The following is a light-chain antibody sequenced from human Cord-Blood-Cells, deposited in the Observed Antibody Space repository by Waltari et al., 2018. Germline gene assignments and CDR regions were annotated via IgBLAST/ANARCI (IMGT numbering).Light chain of an antibody. CDR3: QQYYSYPRT. V-gene: IGKV1-8*01. Sequence: AIRMTQSQSSLSASNGDRLTITCRASQGISIYLAWYQHKTGKAPKLLIYAASTLQSGVPSRFSGSGSGTDFTLTISCLQSEYFATYYCQQYYSYPRTFGQGTKVEIK. CDR2: AAS. CDR1: QGISIY. J-gene: IGKJ1*01.